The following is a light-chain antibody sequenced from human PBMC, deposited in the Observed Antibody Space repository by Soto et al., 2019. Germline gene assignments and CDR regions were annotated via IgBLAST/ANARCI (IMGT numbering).Light chain of an antibody. J-gene: IGKJ1*01. Sequence: IVLTQSPCTLSLSPGEGATLSCRASQSVSSSYLAWYQQKPGQAPRLLIYGASSRATGIPDRFSGSGSGTDFTLTISRLEPEDFAVYYCQQYGSSPPWTFGQGTKVDIK. CDR1: QSVSSSY. V-gene: IGKV3-20*01. CDR2: GAS. CDR3: QQYGSSPPWT.